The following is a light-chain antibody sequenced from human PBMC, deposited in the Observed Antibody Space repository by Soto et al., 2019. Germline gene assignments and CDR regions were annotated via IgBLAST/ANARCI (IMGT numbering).Light chain of an antibody. CDR2: KNN. J-gene: IGLJ2*01. Sequence: QSVLTQPPSASGTPGQRVTISCSGSSSNIGSNYVYWYQQLPGTAPKLLISKNNQRPSGVPDRFSGSKSGTSASLAISGLRSEDDADYYCATWDDSLSDVVFGGGTKVTVL. CDR1: SSNIGSNY. CDR3: ATWDDSLSDVV. V-gene: IGLV1-47*01.